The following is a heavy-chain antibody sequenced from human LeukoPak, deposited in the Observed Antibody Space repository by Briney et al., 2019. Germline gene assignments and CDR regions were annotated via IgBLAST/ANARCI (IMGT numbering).Heavy chain of an antibody. Sequence: SETLSLTCAVSGGSISSSNWWSWVRQPPGKGLEWIGEIYHSGSTNYNPSLKSRVTISVDKSKNQFSLKLSSVTAADTAVYYCARPEGDPYSSFDLWGRGTLVTVSS. J-gene: IGHJ2*01. V-gene: IGHV4-4*02. D-gene: IGHD6-19*01. CDR1: GGSISSSNW. CDR3: ARPEGDPYSSFDL. CDR2: IYHSGST.